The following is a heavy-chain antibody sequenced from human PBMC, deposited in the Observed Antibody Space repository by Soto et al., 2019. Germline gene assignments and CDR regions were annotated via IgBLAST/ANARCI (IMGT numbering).Heavy chain of an antibody. CDR1: GGSISSYY. Sequence: QVRLQESGPGLVKPSETLSLTCTVSGGSISSYYWSWIRQPPGKGLEWIGYMYNTGSTIYNPSLNSRVPIPVATSQNQCSLKLNSVTAADTAVYYCARDLWGYCGADCYPLDVWGQGTTVTVSS. J-gene: IGHJ6*02. D-gene: IGHD2-21*02. CDR3: ARDLWGYCGADCYPLDV. CDR2: MYNTGST. V-gene: IGHV4-59*01.